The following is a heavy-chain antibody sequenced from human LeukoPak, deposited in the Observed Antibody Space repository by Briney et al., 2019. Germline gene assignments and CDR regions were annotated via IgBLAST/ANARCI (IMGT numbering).Heavy chain of an antibody. Sequence: GASVKVSCKASGYTFTDYYMHWVRQAPGQGLEWMGWMNCNNGDTNYAQKFQGRVTMTRDTSITTAYMGLSSLTSDDTAVYYCARDPSSSIPCDFWGQGTLVTVSS. CDR3: ARDPSSSIPCDF. V-gene: IGHV1-2*02. CDR1: GYTFTDYY. CDR2: MNCNNGDT. J-gene: IGHJ4*02. D-gene: IGHD6-6*01.